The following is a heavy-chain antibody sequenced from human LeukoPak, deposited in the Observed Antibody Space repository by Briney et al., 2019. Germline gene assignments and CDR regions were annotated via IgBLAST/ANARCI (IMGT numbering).Heavy chain of an antibody. CDR1: GGSISSSSYY. J-gene: IGHJ4*02. CDR3: AREHKGIYGGNPLFFDY. D-gene: IGHD4-23*01. CDR2: IYYNGST. Sequence: SETLSLTCTVSGGSISSSSYYWGWIRQPPGKGLEWIGSIYYNGSTYYNPSLKSRVTISVDTSKNQFSLKLSSVTAADTAVYYCAREHKGIYGGNPLFFDYWGQGTLVTVSS. V-gene: IGHV4-39*02.